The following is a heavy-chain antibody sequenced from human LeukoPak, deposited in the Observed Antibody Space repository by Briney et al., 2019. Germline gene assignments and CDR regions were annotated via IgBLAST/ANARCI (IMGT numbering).Heavy chain of an antibody. CDR1: GFTFSSYE. D-gene: IGHD2-21*02. CDR2: ISSSGSTI. V-gene: IGHV3-48*03. J-gene: IGHJ6*02. Sequence: PGGSLRLSCAASGFTFSSYEMNWVRQAPGKGLEWVSYISSSGSTIYYADSVKGRFTISRDNAKNSLYLQMNSLRAEDTAVYYCARVDYCGGDCYSSTLYYYYGMDVWGQGTTVTVSS. CDR3: ARVDYCGGDCYSSTLYYYYGMDV.